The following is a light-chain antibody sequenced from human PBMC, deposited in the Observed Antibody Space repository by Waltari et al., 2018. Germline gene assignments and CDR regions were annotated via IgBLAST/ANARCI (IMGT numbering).Light chain of an antibody. V-gene: IGKV3-15*01. CDR2: GAS. Sequence: EVVMTQSPATLSMSPGERATLSCRASQSVSNNLAWYQQKPGQAPRLLIYGASTRSTGIPARFSGSGSGTEFTLTISSLQSEDFAVYYCQRHNDWPWTFGQGTKVEIK. J-gene: IGKJ1*01. CDR1: QSVSNN. CDR3: QRHNDWPWT.